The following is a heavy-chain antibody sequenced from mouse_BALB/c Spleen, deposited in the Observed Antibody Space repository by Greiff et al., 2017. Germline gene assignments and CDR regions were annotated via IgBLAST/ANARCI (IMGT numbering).Heavy chain of an antibody. D-gene: IGHD2-1*01. V-gene: IGHV3-8*02. Sequence: EVKVEESGPSLVKPSQTLSLTCSVTGDSITSGYWNWIRKFPGNKLEYMGYISYSGSTYYNPSLKSRISITRDTSKNQYYLQLNSVTTEDTATYYCARFYYGNSFAYWGQGTLVTVSA. CDR1: GDSITSGY. CDR2: ISYSGST. J-gene: IGHJ3*01. CDR3: ARFYYGNSFAY.